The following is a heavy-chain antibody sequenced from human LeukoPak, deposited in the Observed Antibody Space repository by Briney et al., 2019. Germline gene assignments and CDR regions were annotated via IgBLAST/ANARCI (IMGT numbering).Heavy chain of an antibody. D-gene: IGHD4-23*01. Sequence: RTGGSLRLSCAASGFTFSSYAMSWVRQAPGKGLEWVSSISGSGGSTYYADSVKGRFTISRDNSKNTLYLQMNTLRAEDTAVYYCAIGPGGLFKYWGQGTLVTVSS. CDR2: ISGSGGST. CDR1: GFTFSSYA. CDR3: AIGPGGLFKY. V-gene: IGHV3-23*01. J-gene: IGHJ4*02.